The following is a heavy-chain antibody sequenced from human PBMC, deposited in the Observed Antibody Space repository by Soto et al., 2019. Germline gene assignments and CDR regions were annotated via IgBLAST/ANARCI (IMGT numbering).Heavy chain of an antibody. J-gene: IGHJ6*02. CDR3: TRVLGYTFEPGKTRYYAMDV. CDR2: LIPVFGSP. CDR1: GGTFSKDA. D-gene: IGHD5-18*01. Sequence: QVQLVQSGAEVKKPGSSVTVSCKTSGGTFSKDAINWVRQAPGQGLEWMGLLIPVFGSPIYAQKFQGRIRITADESTSTAFMDLSSPRSEDTAVYYCTRVLGYTFEPGKTRYYAMDVWGQGTTVSVSS. V-gene: IGHV1-69*01.